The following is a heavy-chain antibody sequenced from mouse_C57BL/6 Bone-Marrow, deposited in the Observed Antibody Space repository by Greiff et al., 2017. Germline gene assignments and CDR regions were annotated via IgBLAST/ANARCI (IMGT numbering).Heavy chain of an antibody. V-gene: IGHV1-5*01. D-gene: IGHD2-4*01. CDR3: TRWRGLHPSFDV. Sequence: EVKVVESGTVLARPGASVKMSCKTSGYTFTSYWLHWVKQRPGQGLEWIGAIYPGNSDTSYNQKFKGKAKLTAVTSASTAYMELSSLTNEDSAVYYCTRWRGLHPSFDVWGTGTTVTVSS. J-gene: IGHJ1*03. CDR1: GYTFTSYW. CDR2: IYPGNSDT.